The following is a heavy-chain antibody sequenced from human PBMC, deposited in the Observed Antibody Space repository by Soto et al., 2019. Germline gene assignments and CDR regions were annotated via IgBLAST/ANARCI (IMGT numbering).Heavy chain of an antibody. J-gene: IGHJ4*02. D-gene: IGHD6-13*01. CDR3: ASLNLGSYIAAAGTIPRNFDY. V-gene: IGHV3-30-3*01. CDR2: ISYDGSNK. CDR1: GFTFSSYS. Sequence: PGGSLRLSCAASGFTFSSYSMHWVRQAPGKGLEWVAVISYDGSNKYYADSVKGRFTISRDNSKNTLYLQMNSLRAEDTAVYYCASLNLGSYIAAAGTIPRNFDYWGQGTLVTVSS.